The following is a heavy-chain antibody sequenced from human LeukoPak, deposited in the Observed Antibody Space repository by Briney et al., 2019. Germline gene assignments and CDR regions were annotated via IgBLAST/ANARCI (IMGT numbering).Heavy chain of an antibody. CDR1: GFTFSDSY. D-gene: IGHD6-19*01. V-gene: IGHV3-11*04. J-gene: IGHJ4*02. CDR3: AREETQQWLAVDY. CDR2: ISSSSSTI. Sequence: GGSLRLSCAASGFTFSDSYMTWIRQAPGKGLEWVSYISSSSSTIYYADSVKGRFTISRDNAKNSLYLQMNSLRAEDTAVYYCAREETQQWLAVDYWGQGTLVTVSS.